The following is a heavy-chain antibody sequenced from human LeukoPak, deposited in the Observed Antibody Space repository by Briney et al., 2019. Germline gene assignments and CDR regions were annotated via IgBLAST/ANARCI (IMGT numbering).Heavy chain of an antibody. CDR2: IYHSGST. Sequence: SETLSLTCTVSGYSISSGYYWGWIRQPPGKGLEWIGSIYHSGSTYYNPSLKSRVTISVDTSKNQFSLKLSSVTAADTAVYYCARGRIAARKRDYYYMDVWGKGTTVTVSS. CDR3: ARGRIAARKRDYYYMDV. J-gene: IGHJ6*03. D-gene: IGHD6-6*01. CDR1: GYSISSGYY. V-gene: IGHV4-38-2*02.